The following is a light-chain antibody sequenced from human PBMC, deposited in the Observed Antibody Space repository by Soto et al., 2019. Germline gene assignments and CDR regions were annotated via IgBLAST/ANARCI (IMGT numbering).Light chain of an antibody. CDR3: SSYSTTNTLV. CDR1: SSDVGGSDH. J-gene: IGLJ1*01. V-gene: IGLV2-14*03. CDR2: EVN. Sequence: QSALTQPASESGSPGQSVTISCTGASSDVGGSDHVSWYQQHPGKAPKLILYEVNNRPSGVSNRFSGSKSGNTASLIISGLQADDEAEYFCSSYSTTNTLVFGSGTKLTVL.